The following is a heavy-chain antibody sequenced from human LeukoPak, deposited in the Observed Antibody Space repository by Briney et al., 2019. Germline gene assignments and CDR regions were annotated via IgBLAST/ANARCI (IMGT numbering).Heavy chain of an antibody. CDR3: ARGAAADSRYRYYYYMDV. D-gene: IGHD6-13*01. CDR2: ISSSGSSI. CDR1: GFTFSSYE. V-gene: IGHV3-48*03. J-gene: IGHJ6*03. Sequence: GGSLRLSCAASGFTFSSYEMNWVRQAPGKGLEWVSYISSSGSSIYYADSVKGRFTISRDNAKNSLYLQMNSLRAEDTAVYYCARGAAADSRYRYYYYMDVWGKGTTVTISS.